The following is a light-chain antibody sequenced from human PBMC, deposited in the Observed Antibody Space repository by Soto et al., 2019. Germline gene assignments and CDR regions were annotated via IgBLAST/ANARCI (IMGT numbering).Light chain of an antibody. J-gene: IGKJ1*01. Sequence: EIVMTQSPATLSVSPGERATLSCRASQSVSSNLAWYQQKPGQAPRLLIYGASTRATGIPARFSGSGSGTEFTLTISSLQSEDFAVYYCQQYNNXPPTWTFGQGTKVDXK. CDR2: GAS. CDR3: QQYNNXPPTWT. V-gene: IGKV3-15*01. CDR1: QSVSSN.